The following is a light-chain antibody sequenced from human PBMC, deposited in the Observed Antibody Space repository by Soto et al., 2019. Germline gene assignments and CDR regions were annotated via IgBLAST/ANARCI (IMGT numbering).Light chain of an antibody. Sequence: EIVITQSPATLSVSPGERATLSCRASQSVTNNLAWYQQNPGRSPRLLIYGASTRATGVPARFSGSGSGPEFTLTISSLQSEDFAVYYCQQYNNWPPWTFGQGTKVDIK. CDR3: QQYNNWPPWT. CDR2: GAS. J-gene: IGKJ1*01. V-gene: IGKV3-15*01. CDR1: QSVTNN.